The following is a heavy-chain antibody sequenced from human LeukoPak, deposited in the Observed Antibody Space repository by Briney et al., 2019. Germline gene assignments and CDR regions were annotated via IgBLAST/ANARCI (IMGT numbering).Heavy chain of an antibody. CDR3: AKDQEYGDYVDFDY. Sequence: GGSLRLSCAASRFTFSSYAMSWVRQAPGKGLEWVSAISGSGGSTYYADSVKGRFTISRDNSKNTLYLQMNSLRAEDTAVYYCAKDQEYGDYVDFDYWGQGTLVTVSS. D-gene: IGHD4-17*01. CDR2: ISGSGGST. V-gene: IGHV3-23*01. CDR1: RFTFSSYA. J-gene: IGHJ4*02.